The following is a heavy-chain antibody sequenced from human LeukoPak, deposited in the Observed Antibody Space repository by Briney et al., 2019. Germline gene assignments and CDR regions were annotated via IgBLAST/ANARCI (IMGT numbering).Heavy chain of an antibody. Sequence: PGGSLRLSCAVSGFTVSTNHMSWARQAPGKGLEWISVIYIDANTYYTDSVKGRFTISRDNSKNTVFLQMNSLRVEDTAVYYCARDREVVTAKAQMDVWGKGTTVTVSS. CDR2: IYIDANT. V-gene: IGHV3-53*01. D-gene: IGHD2-21*02. CDR3: ARDREVVTAKAQMDV. J-gene: IGHJ6*04. CDR1: GFTVSTNH.